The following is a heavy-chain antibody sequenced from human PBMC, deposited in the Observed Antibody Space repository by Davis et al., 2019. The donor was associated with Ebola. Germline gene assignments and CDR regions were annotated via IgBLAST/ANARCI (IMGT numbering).Heavy chain of an antibody. CDR3: ARLVGAVAGSYYYYGMDG. D-gene: IGHD6-19*01. Sequence: SETLSLTCAVYGGSFSGYYWSWIRQPPGKGLEWIGDINHSGSTNYNPSLKSRVTISVDTSKNQFSLKLSSVTAADTAVYYCARLVGAVAGSYYYYGMDGWGQGTTVTVSS. CDR2: INHSGST. V-gene: IGHV4-34*01. CDR1: GGSFSGYY. J-gene: IGHJ6*02.